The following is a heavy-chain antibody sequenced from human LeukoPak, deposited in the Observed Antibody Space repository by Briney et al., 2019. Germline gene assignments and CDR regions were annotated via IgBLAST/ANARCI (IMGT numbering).Heavy chain of an antibody. Sequence: GGSLRLSCAASGFTFSSYGMHWVRQAPGKGLEWVAVIWYDGSNKYYADSVKGRFTISRDNSKNTLYLQMNGLRAEDTAVYYCARGGYCSSTSCFVGYYGMDVWGQGTTVTVSS. CDR3: ARGGYCSSTSCFVGYYGMDV. CDR1: GFTFSSYG. CDR2: IWYDGSNK. V-gene: IGHV3-33*01. J-gene: IGHJ6*02. D-gene: IGHD2-2*03.